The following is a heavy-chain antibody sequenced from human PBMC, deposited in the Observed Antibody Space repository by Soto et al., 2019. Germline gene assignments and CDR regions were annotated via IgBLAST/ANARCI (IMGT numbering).Heavy chain of an antibody. J-gene: IGHJ5*02. Sequence: GASVKVSCKASGYTFTSYGISWVRQAPGQGLEWMGGIIPIFGTANYAQKFQGRVTITADESTSTAYMELSSLRSEDTAVYYCAREGRDYDILTGYLFDPWGQGTLVTVSS. V-gene: IGHV1-69*13. CDR1: GYTFTSYG. D-gene: IGHD3-9*01. CDR3: AREGRDYDILTGYLFDP. CDR2: IIPIFGTA.